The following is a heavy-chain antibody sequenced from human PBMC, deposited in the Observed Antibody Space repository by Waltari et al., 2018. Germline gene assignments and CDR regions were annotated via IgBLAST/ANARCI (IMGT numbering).Heavy chain of an antibody. D-gene: IGHD6-13*01. CDR1: GFTFSSYA. CDR2: ISGSGGST. V-gene: IGHV3-23*01. CDR3: AKGAGEGIAAAGYWYFDL. J-gene: IGHJ2*01. Sequence: EVQLLESGGGLVQPGGSLRLSCAASGFTFSSYAMSWVRQAPGKGLEWVSAISGSGGSTYYADSVKGRFTISRDNSKNTLYLQMNSLRAEDTAVYYCAKGAGEGIAAAGYWYFDLWGRGTLVTVSS.